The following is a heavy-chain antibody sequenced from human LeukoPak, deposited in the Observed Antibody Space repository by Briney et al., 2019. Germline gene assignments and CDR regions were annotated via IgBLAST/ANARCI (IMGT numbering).Heavy chain of an antibody. CDR1: GFSFSSYD. Sequence: GKSLRLSCAASGFSFSSYDMHWVRQAPGKGLEWVAIIWFDGSAEYYGDSVKGRFTISRDNSKNILYLQMSSLRVEDTAVYYCARDLNREDFDYWGQGTLVAVSS. D-gene: IGHD1-14*01. J-gene: IGHJ4*02. CDR3: ARDLNREDFDY. CDR2: IWFDGSAE. V-gene: IGHV3-33*01.